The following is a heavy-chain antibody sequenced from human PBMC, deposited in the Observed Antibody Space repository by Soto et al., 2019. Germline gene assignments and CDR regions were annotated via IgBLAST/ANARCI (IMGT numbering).Heavy chain of an antibody. CDR1: GGSFSGYY. D-gene: IGHD2-2*01. Sequence: SETLSLTCAVYGGSFSGYYWSWMRQPPGKGLEWIGEINHSGSTNYYPSLKSRVTISVDTSKNQFSLKLSSVTAADTAVYYCAREEGADCSSTSCEDFDYWGQGTLVTVAS. CDR3: AREEGADCSSTSCEDFDY. J-gene: IGHJ4*02. CDR2: INHSGST. V-gene: IGHV4-34*01.